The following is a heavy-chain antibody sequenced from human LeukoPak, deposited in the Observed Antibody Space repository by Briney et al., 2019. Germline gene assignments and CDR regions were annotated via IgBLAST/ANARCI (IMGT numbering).Heavy chain of an antibody. J-gene: IGHJ3*02. V-gene: IGHV3-48*04. CDR3: AREAMVVHDAFDI. CDR2: ISRDSKTI. Sequence: QPGGSLRLSCAASGFTFRTYSMSWVRQAPGKGLEWLSYISRDSKTIYYADSVKGRFTISRDNAKNSLYLQINCLRAEDTAVYYCAREAMVVHDAFDIWGQGTMVTVSS. D-gene: IGHD2-15*01. CDR1: GFTFRTYS.